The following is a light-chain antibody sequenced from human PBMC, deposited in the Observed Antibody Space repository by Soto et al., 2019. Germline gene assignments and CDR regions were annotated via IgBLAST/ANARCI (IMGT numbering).Light chain of an antibody. CDR3: QQYNNWPPWT. CDR2: CAS. Sequence: EIVMTQSPATLSVSPGERATLSCRASQSVSSNLAWYQQKPGQAPSLLIYCASTRATGIPARLSGSGSGTEFTLTISSLQSEDFAVYYCQQYNNWPPWTFGQGTKVEIK. J-gene: IGKJ1*01. CDR1: QSVSSN. V-gene: IGKV3-15*01.